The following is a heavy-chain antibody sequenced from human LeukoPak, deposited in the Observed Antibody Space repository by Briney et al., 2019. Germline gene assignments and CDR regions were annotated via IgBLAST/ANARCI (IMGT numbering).Heavy chain of an antibody. D-gene: IGHD4-23*01. V-gene: IGHV3-23*01. CDR3: AKLSMVVTQGFDY. CDR2: ISGSGGST. CDR1: GFTFSSYA. J-gene: IGHJ4*02. Sequence: GGSLRLSCAASGFTFSSYAMSWVRQAPGKGLEWVSAISGSGGSTYYADSVEGRFTISRDNSKNTLYLQMNSLRAEDTAVYYCAKLSMVVTQGFDYWGQGTLVTVSS.